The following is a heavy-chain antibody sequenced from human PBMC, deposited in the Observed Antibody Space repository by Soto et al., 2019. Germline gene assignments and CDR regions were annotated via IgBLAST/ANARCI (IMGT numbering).Heavy chain of an antibody. CDR1: GGSFSCYY. V-gene: IGHV4-34*01. CDR3: ARGQRGGDYDY. D-gene: IGHD4-17*01. J-gene: IGHJ4*02. CDR2: INHSGST. Sequence: SSETLSLTCAVYGGSFSCYYWSWIRQPPGKGLEWIGEINHSGSTNYNPSLKSRVTISVDTSKNQFSLKLSSVTAADTAVYYCARGQRGGDYDYWGQGTLVTVSS.